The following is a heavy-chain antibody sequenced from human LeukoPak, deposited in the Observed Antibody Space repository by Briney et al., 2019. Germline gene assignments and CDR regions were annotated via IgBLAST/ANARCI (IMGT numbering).Heavy chain of an antibody. CDR3: AKDLPVGATSSSIYYYYYYMDV. CDR1: GFPLSSFA. D-gene: IGHD1-26*01. CDR2: ICGRGGST. V-gene: IGHV3-23*01. J-gene: IGHJ6*03. Sequence: GSLRPSRAGSGFPLSSFAMGWVRQAPGKGPEWGSAICGRGGSTYYADSVKGRFTISRDNSKNTLYLQMNSLRAEDTAVYYCAKDLPVGATSSSIYYYYYYMDVWGKGTTVTVSS.